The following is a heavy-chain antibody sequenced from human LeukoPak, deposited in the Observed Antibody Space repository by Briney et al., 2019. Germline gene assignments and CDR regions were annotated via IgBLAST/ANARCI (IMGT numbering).Heavy chain of an antibody. D-gene: IGHD5-12*01. CDR2: ISYDGSNK. CDR1: GFAFSNYG. Sequence: TGGSLSLSCALSGFAFSNYGIQGVRQAPDKGLEWVAVISYDGSNKYYVDSVKGRFTISRDNSKNTLYLQMNSLRGEDTAVYYCAKESRIVATIDYWGQGTLVTVSS. CDR3: AKESRIVATIDY. J-gene: IGHJ4*02. V-gene: IGHV3-30*18.